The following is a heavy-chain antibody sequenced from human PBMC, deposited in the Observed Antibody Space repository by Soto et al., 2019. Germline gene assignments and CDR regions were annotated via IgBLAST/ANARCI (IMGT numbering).Heavy chain of an antibody. CDR2: IIPIFGTA. CDR1: GGTFSSYA. V-gene: IGHV1-69*01. D-gene: IGHD2-2*01. Sequence: QVQLVQSGAEVKKPGSSVKVSCKASGGTFSSYAISWVRQAPGQGLEWMGGIIPIFGTANYAQKFQGRVTITADESTSTAYMELSSLRSEDTAVYYCAREPLDCSSTSCLTPGRFDPWGQGTLVTVSS. J-gene: IGHJ5*02. CDR3: AREPLDCSSTSCLTPGRFDP.